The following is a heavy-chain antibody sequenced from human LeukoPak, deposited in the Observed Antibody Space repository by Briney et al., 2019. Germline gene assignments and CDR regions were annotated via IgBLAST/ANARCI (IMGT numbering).Heavy chain of an antibody. V-gene: IGHV4-4*02. J-gene: IGHJ4*02. CDR2: VYHSGST. Sequence: SETLSLTCAVSGGSISGHNWWNWVRQSPGKGLEWIGEVYHSGSTNYNPSLKSRVTISVDRPRNQFSLRLTSVTAADTAVYYCARVVGIVGATTLYYFDYWGQGTLVTVSS. CDR1: GGSISGHNW. D-gene: IGHD1-26*01. CDR3: ARVVGIVGATTLYYFDY.